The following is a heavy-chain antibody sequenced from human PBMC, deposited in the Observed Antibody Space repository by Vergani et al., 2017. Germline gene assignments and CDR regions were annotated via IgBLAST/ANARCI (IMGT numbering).Heavy chain of an antibody. CDR3: ARDPGYRFDY. CDR2: ISWNSGSI. D-gene: IGHD1-1*01. J-gene: IGHJ4*02. V-gene: IGHV3-9*01. Sequence: EVQLVESGGGLVQPGRSLRLSCAASGFTFDDYAMHWVRQAPGKGLEWVSGISWNSGSIGYADSVKGRFTISRDNAKYSLYLQMNSLRAEDTAVYYCARDPGYRFDYWGQGTLVTVSS. CDR1: GFTFDDYA.